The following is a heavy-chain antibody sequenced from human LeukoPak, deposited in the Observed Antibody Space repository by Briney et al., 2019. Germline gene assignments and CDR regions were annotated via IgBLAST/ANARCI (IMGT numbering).Heavy chain of an antibody. CDR3: ARTFYTYNNDNSGYSAYDY. V-gene: IGHV1-2*02. J-gene: IGHJ4*02. D-gene: IGHD3-22*01. CDR1: VYIFTRYY. Sequence: VASVKVPCKACVYIFTRYYIHLGRQAPGQGLEWMGWINPYSGDTSYAQKFQGRVTMTRDTSITTAYMELSRLKSDDTDVFYCARTFYTYNNDNSGYSAYDYWGQGTPVTVSS. CDR2: INPYSGDT.